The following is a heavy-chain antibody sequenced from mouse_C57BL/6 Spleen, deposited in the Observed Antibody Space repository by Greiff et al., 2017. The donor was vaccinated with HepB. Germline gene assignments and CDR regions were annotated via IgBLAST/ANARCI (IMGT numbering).Heavy chain of an antibody. CDR3: ARMRAGTARVAY. J-gene: IGHJ3*01. D-gene: IGHD3-2*01. CDR1: GYTFTSYW. V-gene: IGHV1-64*01. Sequence: QVQLQQPGAELVKPGASVKLSCKASGYTFTSYWMHWVKQRPGQGLEWIGMIHPNSGSTNYNEKFKSKATLTVDKSSSTAYMQRSSLTAEYSAVYYCARMRAGTARVAYGGQGTLVTVSA. CDR2: IHPNSGST.